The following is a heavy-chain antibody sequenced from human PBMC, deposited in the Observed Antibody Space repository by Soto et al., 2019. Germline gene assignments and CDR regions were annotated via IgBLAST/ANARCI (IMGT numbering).Heavy chain of an antibody. CDR1: GGTFSSYA. V-gene: IGHV1-69*01. CDR3: ARGWGYDSTDYYYAY. CDR2: IIPIFGTA. J-gene: IGHJ4*02. D-gene: IGHD3-22*01. Sequence: QVQLVQSGAEVKKPGSSVKVSCKASGGTFSSYAISWVRQDPGQGLEWMGGIIPIFGTANHAQKFQGRVTIIADESTSTVYMELSSLRSDDTAIYYCARGWGYDSTDYYYAYWGQGTLVIVSS.